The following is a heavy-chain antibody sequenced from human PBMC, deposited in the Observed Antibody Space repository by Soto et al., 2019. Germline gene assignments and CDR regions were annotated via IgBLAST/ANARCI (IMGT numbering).Heavy chain of an antibody. CDR2: IYYSGST. Sequence: SETLSLTCTVSGGSISSGDYYWSCIRQPPGKGLEWIGYIYYSGSTYYNPSLKSRVTISVDTSKNQFSLKLSSVTAADTAVYYCARSQPVSGWFDPWGQGTLVTVSS. CDR3: ARSQPVSGWFDP. CDR1: GGSISSGDYY. V-gene: IGHV4-30-4*01. J-gene: IGHJ5*02.